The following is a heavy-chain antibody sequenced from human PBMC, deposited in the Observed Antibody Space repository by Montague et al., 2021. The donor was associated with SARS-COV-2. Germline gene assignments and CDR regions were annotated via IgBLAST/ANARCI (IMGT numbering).Heavy chain of an antibody. CDR1: GFTFSNFA. J-gene: IGHJ6*03. V-gene: IGHV3-23*03. CDR2: IEHEYRTI. Sequence: SLILSCAASGFTFSNFAMSWFRQAPWKGLELVAVIEHEYRTIWHSDSIKVRFTISRDDSKNPLYLQMANLIVEDTAVSFCAREFPGDYGYYYYCSMDVWGKGTTVTVSS. D-gene: IGHD4/OR15-4a*01. CDR3: AREFPGDYGYYYYCSMDV.